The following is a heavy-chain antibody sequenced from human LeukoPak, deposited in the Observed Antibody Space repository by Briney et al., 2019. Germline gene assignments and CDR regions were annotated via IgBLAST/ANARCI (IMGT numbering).Heavy chain of an antibody. CDR3: AREVRGVTRFDP. J-gene: IGHJ5*02. CDR1: GGSISSGGYY. CDR2: IYHSGST. Sequence: SETLSLTCTVSGGSISSGGYYWSWIRQPPGKGLEWIGYIYHSGSTYYNPSLKSRVTISVDRSKNQFSLKLSSVTAADTAVYYCAREVRGVTRFDPWGQGTLVTVSS. D-gene: IGHD3-10*01. V-gene: IGHV4-30-2*01.